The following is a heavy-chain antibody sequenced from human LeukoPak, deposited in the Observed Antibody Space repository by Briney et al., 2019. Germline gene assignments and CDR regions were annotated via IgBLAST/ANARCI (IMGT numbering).Heavy chain of an antibody. CDR3: ARDPELTNNWFDP. D-gene: IGHD1-1*01. J-gene: IGHJ5*02. CDR1: GGTFSSYA. CDR2: IIPIFGTA. V-gene: IGHV1-69*01. Sequence: SVKVCCKASGGTFSSYAISWVRQAPGQGLEWMGGIIPIFGTANHAQKFQGRVTITADESTSTAYMELSSLRSEDTAVYYCARDPELTNNWFDPWGQGTLVTVSS.